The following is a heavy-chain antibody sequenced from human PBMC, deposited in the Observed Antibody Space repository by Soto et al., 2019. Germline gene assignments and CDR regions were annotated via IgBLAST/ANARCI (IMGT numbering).Heavy chain of an antibody. V-gene: IGHV3-21*01. CDR2: ISSSSSYI. Sequence: GGSLRLSCAASGFTFSSYSMNWVRQAPGKGLEWVSSISSSSSYIYYADSVKGRFTISRDNAKNSLYLQMNSLRAEDTAVYYCARDGDSSGYPLCPDYWGQGTLVTVSS. CDR1: GFTFSSYS. J-gene: IGHJ4*02. D-gene: IGHD3-22*01. CDR3: ARDGDSSGYPLCPDY.